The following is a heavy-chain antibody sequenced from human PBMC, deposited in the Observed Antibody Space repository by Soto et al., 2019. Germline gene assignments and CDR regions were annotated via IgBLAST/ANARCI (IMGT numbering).Heavy chain of an antibody. D-gene: IGHD2-21*02. CDR2: INVYNGDR. J-gene: IGHJ5*02. Sequence: QVQVVQSGPELKKPGASVKVSCKAQGYIFTKYGIGWVRQAPGHGIEWMGWINVYNGDRKVAQKFQDRVSMTTDTATGTAYMELKSLRSGDTAVYYCARLQLGGDRMLNWFDPWGQGTLVTVSS. CDR1: GYIFTKYG. V-gene: IGHV1-18*01. CDR3: ARLQLGGDRMLNWFDP.